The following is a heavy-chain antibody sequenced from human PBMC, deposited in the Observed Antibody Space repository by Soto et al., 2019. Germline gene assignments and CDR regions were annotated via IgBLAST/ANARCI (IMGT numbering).Heavy chain of an antibody. CDR3: AKRRGAGGHFDY. J-gene: IGHJ4*02. CDR1: GFTFTNYA. D-gene: IGHD2-15*01. CDR2: VSSGGST. V-gene: IGHV3-23*01. Sequence: GGSLRLSCAASGFTFTNYAMGWVRQAPGKGLEWVSVVSSGGSTYYADSVTGRFTVSRDNSKNTLSLQMNSLRAEDTAVYYCAKRRGAGGHFDYWGQGAPVTVSS.